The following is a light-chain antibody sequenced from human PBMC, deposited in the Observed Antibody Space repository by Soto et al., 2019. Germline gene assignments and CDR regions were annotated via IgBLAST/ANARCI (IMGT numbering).Light chain of an antibody. CDR2: GAS. Sequence: EIVLTQSPGTLSLSPGERATLSCRASQSVNSAYVAWYQQNPGQAPQVLIYGASTRATGIPHRFSGSGSGTDFSLTISRLEPEDSAMYYCQLYGSSPTWAFGQGTKVEIK. J-gene: IGKJ1*01. CDR3: QLYGSSPTWA. CDR1: QSVNSAY. V-gene: IGKV3-20*01.